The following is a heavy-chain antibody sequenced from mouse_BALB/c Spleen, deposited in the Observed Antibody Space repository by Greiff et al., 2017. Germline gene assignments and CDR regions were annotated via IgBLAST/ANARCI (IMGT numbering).Heavy chain of an antibody. J-gene: IGHJ1*01. Sequence: QVQLQQPGAELVRPGASVKLSCKASGYTFTSYWINWVKQRPGQGLEWIGNIYPSDSYTNYNQKFKDKATLTVDKSSSTAYMQLSSPTSADSAVYYCTVYYGNYDWYFDVWGAGTTVTVSS. CDR1: GYTFTSYW. CDR3: TVYYGNYDWYFDV. CDR2: IYPSDSYT. D-gene: IGHD2-1*01. V-gene: IGHV1-69*02.